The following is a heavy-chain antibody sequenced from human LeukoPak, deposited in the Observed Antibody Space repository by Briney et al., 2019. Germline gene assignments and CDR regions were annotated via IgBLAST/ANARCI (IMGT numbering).Heavy chain of an antibody. Sequence: SVKVSCKASGGTFSNYAIGWVRQAPGQGLEWMGGIIPIFGTANYAQKFQGRVTITTDESTSTAYMELSSLRSEDTAVYYCARDRGYSYGYWFDPWGQGTLVTVSS. CDR3: ARDRGYSYGYWFDP. CDR1: GGTFSNYA. V-gene: IGHV1-69*05. D-gene: IGHD5-18*01. CDR2: IIPIFGTA. J-gene: IGHJ5*02.